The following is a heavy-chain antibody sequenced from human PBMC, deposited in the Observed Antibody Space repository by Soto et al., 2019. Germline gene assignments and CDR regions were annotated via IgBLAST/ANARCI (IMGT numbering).Heavy chain of an antibody. CDR3: AKGSLEWMVPTSTYYYHYYMDV. CDR2: ISGSGTST. CDR1: GFTFSNYA. Sequence: EVQLLESGGGLVQPGGSLRLSCAVSGFTFSNYAMSWVRQAPGKGLEWVSGISGSGTSTDYADSVKGRFTISRDNSKKKLFLQMNSLRAEDTAVYYCAKGSLEWMVPTSTYYYHYYMDVWGKGTPVTVSS. D-gene: IGHD6-19*01. V-gene: IGHV3-23*01. J-gene: IGHJ6*03.